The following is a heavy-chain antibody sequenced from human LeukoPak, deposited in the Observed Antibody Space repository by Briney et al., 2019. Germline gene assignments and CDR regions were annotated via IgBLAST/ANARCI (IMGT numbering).Heavy chain of an antibody. D-gene: IGHD3-16*01. CDR1: GYTFTGYY. Sequence: GASVKVSCKASGYTFTGYYMHWVRQASGQGLEWMGWINPNSGGTNYAQKFQGRVTMTRDTSISTAYMELSRLRSDDTAVYYCARESPKGNMNDYWGQGTLVTVSS. J-gene: IGHJ4*02. CDR2: INPNSGGT. V-gene: IGHV1-2*02. CDR3: ARESPKGNMNDY.